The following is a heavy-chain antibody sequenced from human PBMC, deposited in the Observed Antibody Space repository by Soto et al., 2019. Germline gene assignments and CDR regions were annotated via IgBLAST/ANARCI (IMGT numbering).Heavy chain of an antibody. CDR3: VEGWNDF. J-gene: IGHJ4*02. Sequence: EVQVVESGGDLVEPGGSLRLSCVTSGFMFSSAWMSWVRQAPGKGLGWVARIKSTKDGGARDYAAPVDGRFSISRDDSKSTVYLQMNSLRVEDTALYYCVEGWNDFWGQGTLVTVSS. D-gene: IGHD1-1*01. V-gene: IGHV3-15*01. CDR1: GFMFSSAW. CDR2: IKSTKDGGAR.